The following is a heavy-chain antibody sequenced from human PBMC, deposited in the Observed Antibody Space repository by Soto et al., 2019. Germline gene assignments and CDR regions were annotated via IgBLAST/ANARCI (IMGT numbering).Heavy chain of an antibody. D-gene: IGHD2-2*01. CDR2: ITHSGST. CDR3: ARGGYCSSTSCYAVNIDI. V-gene: IGHV4-34*01. Sequence: QVQLQQWGAGLLKPSETLSLTCAVYGGSFSGYYWSWIRQPPGKGLEWIGEITHSGSTNYNPSLKSRVTISVDTSKNQFSLKLSSVPAADTAVYYCARGGYCSSTSCYAVNIDIWGQGTMVTVSS. CDR1: GGSFSGYY. J-gene: IGHJ3*02.